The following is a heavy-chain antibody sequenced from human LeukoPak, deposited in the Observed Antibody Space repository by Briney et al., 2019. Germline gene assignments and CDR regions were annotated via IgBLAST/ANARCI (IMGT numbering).Heavy chain of an antibody. Sequence: AGGSLRLSCAASGFTFSSYAMSWVRQAPGKALEWVSAISGSGGSTYYADSVKGRFTISRDNSKNTLYLQMNSLRAEDTAVYYCANAVVAATWDYWGQGTLVTVSS. D-gene: IGHD2-15*01. V-gene: IGHV3-23*01. J-gene: IGHJ4*02. CDR3: ANAVVAATWDY. CDR2: ISGSGGST. CDR1: GFTFSSYA.